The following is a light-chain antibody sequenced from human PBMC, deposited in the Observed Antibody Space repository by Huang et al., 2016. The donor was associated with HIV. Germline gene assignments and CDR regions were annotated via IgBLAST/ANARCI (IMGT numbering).Light chain of an antibody. CDR1: QDISNY. CDR2: DAS. J-gene: IGKJ4*01. Sequence: DIQMTQSPSSLSASVGDRVTITCQASQDISNYLNWYQQKPGKAPKLLIYDASNVETGVPSRCSGSGSGTDFTFTISSLQPEDIATYYCQQYDNLTFGGGTKVEIK. V-gene: IGKV1-33*01. CDR3: QQYDNLT.